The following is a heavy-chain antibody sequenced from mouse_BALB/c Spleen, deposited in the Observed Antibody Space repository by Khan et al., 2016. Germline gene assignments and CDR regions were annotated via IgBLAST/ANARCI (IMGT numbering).Heavy chain of an antibody. Sequence: QVQLKESGAELAKPGASVKMSCKASGYTFTSYWMHWVKQRPGQGLEWIGYINPSTGYTEYNQKFKDKATLTADKSSSTAYMQLSSLTSEDSAVYYCARTGSYDYDGFAYWGQGTLVTVSA. V-gene: IGHV1-7*01. J-gene: IGHJ3*01. CDR1: GYTFTSYW. D-gene: IGHD2-4*01. CDR2: INPSTGYT. CDR3: ARTGSYDYDGFAY.